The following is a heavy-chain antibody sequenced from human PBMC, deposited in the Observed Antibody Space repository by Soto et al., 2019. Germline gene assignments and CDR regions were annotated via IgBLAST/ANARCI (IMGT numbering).Heavy chain of an antibody. CDR2: ISGSGGAT. CDR3: AKAALRVVHPLVFDH. Sequence: SGGSLRLSCEASGVSFSSSSMNWVRQAPGKGLEWISVISGSGGATYFADSVKGRFTISRDNSKNTLYLQMNSLRAEDTAVYYCAKAALRVVHPLVFDHWGQGSLVTVSS. V-gene: IGHV3-23*01. D-gene: IGHD3-3*01. CDR1: GVSFSSSS. J-gene: IGHJ4*02.